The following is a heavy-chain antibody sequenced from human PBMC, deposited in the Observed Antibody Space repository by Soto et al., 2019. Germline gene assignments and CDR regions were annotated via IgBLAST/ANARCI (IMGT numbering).Heavy chain of an antibody. D-gene: IGHD2-21*02. Sequence: SETLSLTCIVSGESISSSSYYWGWIRQPPGKGLEWIGSIYYSGRTYYNPSFKSRVTISIDTSKNQFSLKLSSVTATDTAVYYCARQQTTVVTQAYFDHWGQGALVTLSS. J-gene: IGHJ4*02. V-gene: IGHV4-39*01. CDR3: ARQQTTVVTQAYFDH. CDR1: GESISSSSYY. CDR2: IYYSGRT.